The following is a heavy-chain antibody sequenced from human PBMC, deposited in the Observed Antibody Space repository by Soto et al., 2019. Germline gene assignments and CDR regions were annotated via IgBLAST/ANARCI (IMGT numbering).Heavy chain of an antibody. J-gene: IGHJ4*02. V-gene: IGHV3-48*02. Sequence: QPGGSLRLSCAASGFTFSTYDMSWVRQAPGKGLEWISFISGTSPTTSYADSVRGRFTISRDDARNSLYLQMNSLRDDDTAVYYCARDRDGDEDFDSWGQGTLFTVSS. CDR3: ARDRDGDEDFDS. CDR2: ISGTSPTT. D-gene: IGHD2-15*01. CDR1: GFTFSTYD.